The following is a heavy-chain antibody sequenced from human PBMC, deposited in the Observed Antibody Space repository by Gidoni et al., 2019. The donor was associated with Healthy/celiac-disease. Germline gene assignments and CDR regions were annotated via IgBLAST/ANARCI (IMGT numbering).Heavy chain of an antibody. J-gene: IGHJ3*02. V-gene: IGHV3-21*01. CDR3: ARDGRDNWNDGPGAFDI. D-gene: IGHD1-1*01. Sequence: EVQLVESGGGLVKPGGSLRLSCAASGFTFSSYSMNWVRQAPGKGLEWVSSISSSSSYIYYADSVKGRFTISRDNAKNSLYLQMNSLRAEDTAVYYCARDGRDNWNDGPGAFDIWGQGTMVTVSS. CDR2: ISSSSSYI. CDR1: GFTFSSYS.